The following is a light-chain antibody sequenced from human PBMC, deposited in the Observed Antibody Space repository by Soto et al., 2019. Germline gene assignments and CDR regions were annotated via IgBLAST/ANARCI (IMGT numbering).Light chain of an antibody. CDR2: SAS. V-gene: IGKV1-39*01. CDR1: QTISKY. CDR3: QQSHILPWT. J-gene: IGKJ1*01. Sequence: DIQMTQSPSSLSASVGDRVTITCRASQTISKYLNWYQQKPGKAPRLLIYSASNLESGVPSRFSGSGSGTDFTLTVSSLQPEDFATFYCQQSHILPWTFGQGTNVEI.